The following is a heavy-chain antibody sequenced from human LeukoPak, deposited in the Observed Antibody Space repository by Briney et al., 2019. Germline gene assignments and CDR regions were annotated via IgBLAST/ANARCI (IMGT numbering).Heavy chain of an antibody. CDR2: IYHSGST. J-gene: IGHJ5*02. D-gene: IGHD3-10*01. Sequence: SETLSLTCTVSGYSISSGYYWGWIRQPPGKGLEWIGSIYHSGSTYYNPSLKSRVTISVDTSQNQFSLKLKSVTAADTAVYYCVRGPYGSSISNWFDPWGQGILVIVSS. CDR3: VRGPYGSSISNWFDP. V-gene: IGHV4-38-2*02. CDR1: GYSISSGYY.